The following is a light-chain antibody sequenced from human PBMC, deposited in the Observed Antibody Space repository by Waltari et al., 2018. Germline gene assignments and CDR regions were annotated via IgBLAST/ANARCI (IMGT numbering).Light chain of an antibody. Sequence: QSALTQPASVSGSPGQSITISCTGTSSDVGGYNYVSWYQQHPGKAPKLMIYEVSKRHSGVSNRFYGSKSGNTASRTISGLQAEDEADYYCSSYTSSSTLVVFGGGTKLTVL. J-gene: IGLJ2*01. CDR3: SSYTSSSTLVV. V-gene: IGLV2-14*01. CDR2: EVS. CDR1: SSDVGGYNY.